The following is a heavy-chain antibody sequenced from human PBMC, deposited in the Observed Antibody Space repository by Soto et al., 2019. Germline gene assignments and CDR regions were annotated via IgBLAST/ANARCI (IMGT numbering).Heavy chain of an antibody. J-gene: IGHJ4*02. CDR2: IRSESDGGTT. D-gene: IGHD6-13*01. CDR3: TTGWSSKDY. V-gene: IGHV3-15*01. Sequence: EVQLVESGGGLVKPGGSLRLSCAASGFIFNDAWMNWVRQAPGKGLEWVGRIRSESDGGTTDYAAPVKDRFIISREDSKNMVYLQMDSLKTEDTAVNFCTTGWSSKDYWGQGTLVTVSS. CDR1: GFIFNDAW.